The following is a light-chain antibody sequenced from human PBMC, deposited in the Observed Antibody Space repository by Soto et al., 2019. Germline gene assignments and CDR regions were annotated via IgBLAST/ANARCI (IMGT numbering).Light chain of an antibody. Sequence: QSVLTQPASVSGSPGQSITISCTGTSSDVGRYNLVSWYQQHPGKASKLMIYEVSKRPSGVSNRFSGSKSGNTASLTISGLQAEDEADYYCCSYAGSSTFVVFGGGTKVTVL. J-gene: IGLJ2*01. CDR3: CSYAGSSTFVV. V-gene: IGLV2-23*02. CDR2: EVS. CDR1: SSDVGRYNL.